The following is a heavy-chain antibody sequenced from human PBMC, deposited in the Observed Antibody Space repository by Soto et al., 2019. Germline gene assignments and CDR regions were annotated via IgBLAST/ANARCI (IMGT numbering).Heavy chain of an antibody. CDR1: VGSISSYY. CDR3: ARDADYSNYYFDY. D-gene: IGHD4-4*01. J-gene: IGHJ4*02. Sequence: SETLSVTCTVSVGSISSYYWSWIRQPPGKGLEWIGYIYYSGSTNYNPSLKSRVTISVDTSKNQFSLKLSSVTAADTAVYYCARDADYSNYYFDYWGQGTLVTVPQ. V-gene: IGHV4-59*01. CDR2: IYYSGST.